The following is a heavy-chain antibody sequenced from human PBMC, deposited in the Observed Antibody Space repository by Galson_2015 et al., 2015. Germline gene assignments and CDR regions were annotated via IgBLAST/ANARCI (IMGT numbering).Heavy chain of an antibody. CDR2: ISGSGDNT. CDR1: GFTFRSYA. D-gene: IGHD3-3*01. V-gene: IGHV3-23*01. Sequence: SLRLSCAASGFTFRSYAMSWVRQAPGKGLEWVSAISGSGDNTYYADSVKGRFTISRDNSKNTLYLQMHSLRAEDTAPYYCAKDPLWVGYFDYFDYWGQGTQVTVSS. J-gene: IGHJ4*02. CDR3: AKDPLWVGYFDYFDY.